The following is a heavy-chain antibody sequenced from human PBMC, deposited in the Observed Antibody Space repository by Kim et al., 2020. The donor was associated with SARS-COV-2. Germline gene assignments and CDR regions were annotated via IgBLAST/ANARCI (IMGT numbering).Heavy chain of an antibody. CDR2: ISPTSAFI. D-gene: IGHD2-21*01. V-gene: IGHV3-21*01. CDR3: AKHSMEIAVSQDNMGASNWFDP. J-gene: IGHJ5*02. Sequence: GGSLRLSCAASGFTFSTYSMNWVRQAPGKGLEWVSSISPTSAFIYYGDSVKGRFTVSRDNAKNSLYLQMNSLRAEDTAVYYCAKHSMEIAVSQDNMGASNWFDPWGQGPLVTVSS. CDR1: GFTFSTYS.